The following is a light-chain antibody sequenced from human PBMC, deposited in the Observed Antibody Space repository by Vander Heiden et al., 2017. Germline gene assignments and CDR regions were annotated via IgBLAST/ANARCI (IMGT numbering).Light chain of an antibody. CDR1: QSISSW. Sequence: DIQMTQSPSTLSASVGDRVTITCRASQSISSWLAWYQQKPGKAPKLLIYKASSLESGVPSRFSGSGSGTEFTLTISSLQPDDFATYYCQQDNSSLTFGGGTKVEIK. V-gene: IGKV1-5*03. CDR2: KAS. J-gene: IGKJ4*01. CDR3: QQDNSSLT.